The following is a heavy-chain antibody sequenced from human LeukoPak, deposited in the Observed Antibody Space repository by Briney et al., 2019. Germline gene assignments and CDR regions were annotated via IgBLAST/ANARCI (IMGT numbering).Heavy chain of an antibody. D-gene: IGHD1-14*01. CDR2: IAYDGSRA. J-gene: IGHJ4*02. V-gene: IGHV3-30*04. CDR1: RFTFNSHA. Sequence: HPGRTLSLSCAASRFTFNSHAMLWLHQALEKALVCVAVIAYDGSRAFSADSVKGRFTISRDNSKNTMSVQMDDLRAEDTAVYYCPGYNNDHFDYWGQGTLVTVSS. CDR3: PGYNNDHFDY.